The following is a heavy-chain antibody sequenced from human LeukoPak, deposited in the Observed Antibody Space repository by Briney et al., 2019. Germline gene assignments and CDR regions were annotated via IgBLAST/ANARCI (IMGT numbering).Heavy chain of an antibody. J-gene: IGHJ4*02. CDR1: GFTFSSYA. CDR3: AKEGRSLQTY. D-gene: IGHD5-24*01. Sequence: GGSLRLSCAASGFTFSSYAMSWVRQAPGKGLEWVSVISNSGGSTYYADSVTGRFTISRDNSKNTLHLQMNSLRVEDTAVYYCAKEGRSLQTYWGQGTLVTVSS. V-gene: IGHV3-23*01. CDR2: ISNSGGST.